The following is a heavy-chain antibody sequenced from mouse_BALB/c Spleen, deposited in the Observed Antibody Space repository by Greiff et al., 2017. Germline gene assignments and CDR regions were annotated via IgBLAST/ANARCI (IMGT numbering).Heavy chain of an antibody. V-gene: IGHV5-6-4*01. CDR2: ISSGGSYT. J-gene: IGHJ4*01. CDR3: TSCTRGAMDY. CDR1: GFTFSSYT. Sequence: EVMLVESGGGLVKPGGSLKLSCAASGFTFSSYTMSWVRQTPEKRLEWVATISSGGSYTYYPDSVKGRFTISRDNAKNTLYLQMSSLKSEDTAMYYCTSCTRGAMDYWGQGTSVTVSS.